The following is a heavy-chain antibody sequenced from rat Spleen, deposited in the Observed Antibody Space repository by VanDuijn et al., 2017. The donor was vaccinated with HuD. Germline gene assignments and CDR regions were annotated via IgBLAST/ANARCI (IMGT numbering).Heavy chain of an antibody. D-gene: IGHD1-1*01. CDR3: AKGRGDGWYFDF. CDR1: GFTFSSSG. V-gene: IGHV5-19*01. CDR2: ISPSAAYT. Sequence: EVQLVESGGGLVQPGRSLRLSCAASGFTFSSSGMHWIRQAPTKGLEWVASISPSAAYTYYRDSVKGRFTLSRDNAKSTLYLQMDSLRSEGTATYYCAKGRGDGWYFDFWGPGTMVTVSS. J-gene: IGHJ1*01.